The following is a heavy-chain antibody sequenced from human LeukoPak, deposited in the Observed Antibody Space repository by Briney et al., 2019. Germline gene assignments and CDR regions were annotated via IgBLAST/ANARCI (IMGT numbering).Heavy chain of an antibody. Sequence: PGESLKISCKGSGYSFTTYWIVWVRQMPGKGLEWMGIIYPGDSDTRYSPSFQGQVNLSVDKSINTAFLQWSSLKASDTAVYYCARGGSGWFHNYDYWGQGTLVTVSS. CDR1: GYSFTTYW. V-gene: IGHV5-51*01. J-gene: IGHJ4*02. CDR3: ARGGSGWFHNYDY. D-gene: IGHD6-19*01. CDR2: IYPGDSDT.